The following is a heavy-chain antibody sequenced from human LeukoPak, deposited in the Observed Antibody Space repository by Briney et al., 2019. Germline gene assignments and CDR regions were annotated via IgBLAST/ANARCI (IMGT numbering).Heavy chain of an antibody. J-gene: IGHJ4*02. CDR3: NRLSDTSRLN. Sequence: GGSLRLSCAASGFTLSGSAMHWVRQAPGKGLEWVGRIRSKVYSYATEYGASVKGRFTISRDDSKNTAYLQMNSLKTEDTAVYYCNRLSDTSRLNWGQGTLVTVSS. CDR1: GFTLSGSA. V-gene: IGHV3-73*01. D-gene: IGHD2-2*01. CDR2: IRSKVYSYAT.